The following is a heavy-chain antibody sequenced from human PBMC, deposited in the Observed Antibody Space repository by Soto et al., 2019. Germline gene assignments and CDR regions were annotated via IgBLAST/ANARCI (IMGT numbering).Heavy chain of an antibody. CDR3: AGVGRGTATTIVDAGDI. J-gene: IGHJ3*02. CDR1: GGFVSSGSYY. CDR2: MSHSGGT. Sequence: QVQLQQWGAGLLKPSETLSLTCAVYGGFVSSGSYYWSWIRQPPGKGLEWIGEMSHSGGTPFHPAPQSPTPIAVDTFQNQFPLNRRCLSPADPALYSCAGVGRGTATTIVDAGDIWGRVTMV. D-gene: IGHD1-1*01. V-gene: IGHV4-34*01.